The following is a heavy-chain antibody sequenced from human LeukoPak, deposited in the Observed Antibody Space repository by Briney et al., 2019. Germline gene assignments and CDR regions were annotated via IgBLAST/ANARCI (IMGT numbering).Heavy chain of an antibody. CDR3: ARDRVYYYGSGSYWGPDY. Sequence: GGSLRLSCAASGFTFSSYWMHWVRQAPGKGLVWVSRINSDGSSTSYADYVKGRFTISRDNAKNTLYLQMNSLRAEDTAVYYCARDRVYYYGSGSYWGPDYWGQGTLVTVSS. CDR1: GFTFSSYW. V-gene: IGHV3-74*01. CDR2: INSDGSST. J-gene: IGHJ4*02. D-gene: IGHD3-10*01.